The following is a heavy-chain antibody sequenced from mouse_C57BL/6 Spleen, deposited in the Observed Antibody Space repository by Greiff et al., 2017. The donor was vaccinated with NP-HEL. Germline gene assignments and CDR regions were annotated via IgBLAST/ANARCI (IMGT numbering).Heavy chain of an antibody. CDR1: GYTFTSYW. CDR2: IYPSDSET. V-gene: IGHV1-61*01. Sequence: QVQLQQPGAELVRPGSSVKLSCKASGYTFTSYWMDWVKQRPGQGLEWIGNIYPSDSETHYNQKFKDKATLTVDKSSSTAYMQLSSLTSEDSAVYYCARHYYGSRSFDYWGQGTTLTVSS. CDR3: ARHYYGSRSFDY. D-gene: IGHD1-1*01. J-gene: IGHJ2*01.